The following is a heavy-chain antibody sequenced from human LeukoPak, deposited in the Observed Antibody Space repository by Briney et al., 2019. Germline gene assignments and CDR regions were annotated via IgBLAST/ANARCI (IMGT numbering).Heavy chain of an antibody. Sequence: ASVKVSCKASGYTCTSYGTSWVRQSPGQGLKWRGWISAYNGNTNYAQKLQGRVTMTTDTSTSTAYMELRSLRSDDTAVYYCAREGTYYDILTGYPLAGVRSYYFDYWGQGTLVTVSS. CDR2: ISAYNGNT. V-gene: IGHV1-18*04. CDR1: GYTCTSYG. CDR3: AREGTYYDILTGYPLAGVRSYYFDY. J-gene: IGHJ4*02. D-gene: IGHD3-9*01.